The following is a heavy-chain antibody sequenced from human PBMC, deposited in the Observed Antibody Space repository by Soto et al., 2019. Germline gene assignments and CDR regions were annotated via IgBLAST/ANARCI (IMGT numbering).Heavy chain of an antibody. CDR1: GYTFTSYG. V-gene: IGHV1-18*01. D-gene: IGHD6-13*01. Sequence: ASVKVSCKASGYTFTSYGISWVRQAPGQGLEWMGWISAYNGNTNYAQKLQGRVTMTTDTSTSTAYMELRSLRSDDTAVYYCATSIAAAGTSYYYYGMDVWGQGTTVTVSS. J-gene: IGHJ6*02. CDR3: ATSIAAAGTSYYYYGMDV. CDR2: ISAYNGNT.